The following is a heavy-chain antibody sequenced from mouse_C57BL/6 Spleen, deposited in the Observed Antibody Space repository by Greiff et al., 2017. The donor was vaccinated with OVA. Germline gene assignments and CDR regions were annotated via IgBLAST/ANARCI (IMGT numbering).Heavy chain of an antibody. J-gene: IGHJ4*01. Sequence: VQLQQPGAELVRPGSSVKLSCKASGYTFTSYWMHWVKQRPIQGLEWIGNIDPSDSETHYNQKFKDKATLTVDKSSSTAYMQLSSLTSEDSAVYYCARLEDYYGSSYEVGYAMDYWGQGTSVTVSS. CDR3: ARLEDYYGSSYEVGYAMDY. CDR2: IDPSDSET. D-gene: IGHD1-1*01. CDR1: GYTFTSYW. V-gene: IGHV1-52*01.